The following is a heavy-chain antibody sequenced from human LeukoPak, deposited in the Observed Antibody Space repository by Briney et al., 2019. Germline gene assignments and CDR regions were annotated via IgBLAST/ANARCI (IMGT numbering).Heavy chain of an antibody. Sequence: GGSLRLSCAASGFTFSSYSMNWVRQAPGKGLDWVSSITRSSYIYYADSVKGRFTISRDNAKNSLYLQMNSLRAEDTAVYYCAEYASSGRRDAFDIWGQGTMVTVSS. D-gene: IGHD3-22*01. CDR2: ITRSSYI. J-gene: IGHJ3*02. CDR3: AEYASSGRRDAFDI. CDR1: GFTFSSYS. V-gene: IGHV3-21*01.